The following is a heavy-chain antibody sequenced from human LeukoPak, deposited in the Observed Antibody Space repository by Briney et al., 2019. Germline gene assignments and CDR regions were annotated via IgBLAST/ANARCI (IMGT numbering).Heavy chain of an antibody. V-gene: IGHV1-46*01. D-gene: IGHD6-13*01. CDR2: INPSGGST. J-gene: IGHJ3*02. CDR3: ARYSSSWSAGNDAFDI. Sequence: EASVNVSCKASGYTFTSYYMHWVRQAPGQGLEWMGIINPSGGSTSYAQKFQGRVTMTRDTSTSTVYMELSSLRSEDTAVYYCARYSSSWSAGNDAFDIWGQGTMVTVSS. CDR1: GYTFTSYY.